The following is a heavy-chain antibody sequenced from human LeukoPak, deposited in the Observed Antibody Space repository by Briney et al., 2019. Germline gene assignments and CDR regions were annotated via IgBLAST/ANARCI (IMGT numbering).Heavy chain of an antibody. J-gene: IGHJ5*02. CDR2: MYTSGST. V-gene: IGHV4-4*07. CDR3: ARRGKQLLWFGELPSNWFDP. CDR1: GGSISSYY. D-gene: IGHD3-10*01. Sequence: SETLSLTCTVSGGSISSYYWSWMRQPAGKGLEWIGRMYTSGSTNYNPSLKSRVTMSVDTSKNQFSLKLSSVTAADTAVYYCARRGKQLLWFGELPSNWFDPWGQGTLVTVSS.